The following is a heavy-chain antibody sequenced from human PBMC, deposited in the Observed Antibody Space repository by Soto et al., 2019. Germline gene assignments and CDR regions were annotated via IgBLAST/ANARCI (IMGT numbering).Heavy chain of an antibody. J-gene: IGHJ6*02. Sequence: PGGSLRLSCAASGFTFSSYAMHWVRQAPGKGLEWVAVISYDGSNKYYADSVKGRFTISRDNSKNTLYLQMNSLRAEDTAVYYCARDQGITMIVVVISYGMDVWGQGTTVTVSS. CDR2: ISYDGSNK. D-gene: IGHD3-22*01. V-gene: IGHV3-30-3*01. CDR3: ARDQGITMIVVVISYGMDV. CDR1: GFTFSSYA.